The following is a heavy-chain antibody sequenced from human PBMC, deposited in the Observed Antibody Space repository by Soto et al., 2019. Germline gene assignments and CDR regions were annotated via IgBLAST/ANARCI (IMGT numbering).Heavy chain of an antibody. CDR2: IDPHSGGT. CDR1: GYSFTDFDYY. J-gene: IGHJ5*02. D-gene: IGHD1-1*01. CDR3: ESPVHVGLDP. Sequence: QLQLVQSGAEVKKPGASVKVSCKSSGYSFTDFDYYIHWVRHAPGQGLEWMGWIDPHSGGTNYAQRFQGRVTLTRDTSITTAYMELSSLRSDDTAVYYCESPVHVGLDPWGQGTLVSVSS. V-gene: IGHV1-2*02.